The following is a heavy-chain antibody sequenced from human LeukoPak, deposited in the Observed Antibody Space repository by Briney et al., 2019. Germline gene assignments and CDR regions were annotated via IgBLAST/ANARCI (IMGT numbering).Heavy chain of an antibody. Sequence: ASVKVSCKASGYTFTGYYMHWVRQAPGQGLEWMGWINPNSGGTNYAQKFQGGVTMTRDTSISTAYMELSRLRSDDTAVYYCARDPENWNYRDRFDYWGQGTLVTVSS. CDR3: ARDPENWNYRDRFDY. J-gene: IGHJ4*02. D-gene: IGHD1-7*01. CDR1: GYTFTGYY. CDR2: INPNSGGT. V-gene: IGHV1-2*02.